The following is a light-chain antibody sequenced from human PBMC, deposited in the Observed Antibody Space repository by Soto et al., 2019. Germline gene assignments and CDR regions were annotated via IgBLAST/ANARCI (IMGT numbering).Light chain of an antibody. Sequence: EIVLTQSPGTRSLSPGERATLSCRASQSVSSNYLAWYQQKPGQAPRPLIYGASSRATGIPDRCSGSGAGTHFTLTISILEPEDFAVYYCNPYGSSPWTCGQGTQVEIK. J-gene: IGKJ1*01. CDR1: QSVSSNY. V-gene: IGKV3-20*01. CDR3: NPYGSSPWT. CDR2: GAS.